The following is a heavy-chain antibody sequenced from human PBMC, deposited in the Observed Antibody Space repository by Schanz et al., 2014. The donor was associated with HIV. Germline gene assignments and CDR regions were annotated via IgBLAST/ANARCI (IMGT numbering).Heavy chain of an antibody. CDR3: ATLPTYYGMDV. Sequence: EVQLVESGGGLVQPGGSLKLSCAASGFTFSDSAMQWVRQAPGKGLEWVANIKQDGSEKYYVDSVKGRFTISRDNAKNSLYLQMNSLRAEDTAVYYCATLPTYYGMDVWGQGTTVTVSS. V-gene: IGHV3-7*01. J-gene: IGHJ6*02. CDR2: IKQDGSEK. CDR1: GFTFSDSA. D-gene: IGHD2-21*02.